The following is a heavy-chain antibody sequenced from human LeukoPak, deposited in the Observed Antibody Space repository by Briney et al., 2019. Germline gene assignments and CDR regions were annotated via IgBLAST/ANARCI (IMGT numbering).Heavy chain of an antibody. Sequence: PSQTLSLTCTVSGGSISSGGYYWSWIRQPPGKGLEWIGYIYHSGSTYYNPSLKSRVTISVDRSKNQFSLKLSSVTAADTAVYYCARSEYSSSPFSVYWGQGTLVTVSS. CDR1: GGSISSGGYY. CDR2: IYHSGST. V-gene: IGHV4-30-2*01. CDR3: ARSEYSSSPFSVY. D-gene: IGHD6-6*01. J-gene: IGHJ4*02.